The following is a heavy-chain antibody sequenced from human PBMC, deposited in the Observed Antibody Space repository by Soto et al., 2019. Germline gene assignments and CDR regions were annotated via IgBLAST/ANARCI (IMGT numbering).Heavy chain of an antibody. J-gene: IGHJ5*02. Sequence: SETLSLTCTVSVGSISSYYWIWMRQPPGKGLEWIGYIYYSGSTNYNPSLKSRVTISVDTSKNQFSLKLSSVTAADTAVYYCARGFYDFWSGYPNWFDPWGQGTLVTVSS. V-gene: IGHV4-59*01. CDR2: IYYSGST. CDR1: VGSISSYY. D-gene: IGHD3-3*01. CDR3: ARGFYDFWSGYPNWFDP.